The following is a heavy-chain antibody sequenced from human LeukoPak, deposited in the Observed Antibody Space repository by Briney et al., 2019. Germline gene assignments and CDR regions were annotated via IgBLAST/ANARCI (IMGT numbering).Heavy chain of an antibody. J-gene: IGHJ6*02. CDR2: IYSGGST. CDR1: GFTVSSNY. CDR3: ARGPLSYYGSGSNGMDV. D-gene: IGHD3-10*01. Sequence: GGSLRLSCAASGFTVSSNYMSWVRQAPGKGLEWVSVIYSGGSTYYADSVKGRFTISRDNPKNTLYLQMNSLRAEDTAVYYCARGPLSYYGSGSNGMDVWGQGTTVTVSS. V-gene: IGHV3-66*02.